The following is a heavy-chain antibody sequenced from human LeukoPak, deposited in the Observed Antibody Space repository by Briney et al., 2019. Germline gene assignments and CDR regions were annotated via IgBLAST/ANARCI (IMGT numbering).Heavy chain of an antibody. CDR3: AREVYDFWSGYRDSFDY. V-gene: IGHV4-34*01. CDR1: GGSFSGYY. CDR2: IYYSGST. Sequence: SETLSLTCAVYGGSFSGYYWSWIRQPPGKGLEWIGSIYYSGSTYYNPSLKSRVTISVDTSKNQFSLKLSSVTAADTAVYYCAREVYDFWSGYRDSFDYWGQGTLVTVSS. D-gene: IGHD3-3*01. J-gene: IGHJ4*02.